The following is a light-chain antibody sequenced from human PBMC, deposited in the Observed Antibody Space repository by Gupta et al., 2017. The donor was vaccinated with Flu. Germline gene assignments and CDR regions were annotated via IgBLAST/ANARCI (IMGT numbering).Light chain of an antibody. CDR1: SSNIGAGYD. CDR2: GNS. Sequence: SVLTVHPSVTKTTRPRVTISCTGSSSNIGAGYDVHWYQQLPGTAPKLLIYGNSNRPSGVPDRFSGSKSGTSASLAITGLQAEDEADYYCQSYDSSLSDVVFGGGTKLTVL. V-gene: IGLV1-40*01. CDR3: QSYDSSLSDVV. J-gene: IGLJ2*01.